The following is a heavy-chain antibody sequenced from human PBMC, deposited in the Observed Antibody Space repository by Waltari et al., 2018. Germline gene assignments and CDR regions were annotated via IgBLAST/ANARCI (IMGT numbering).Heavy chain of an antibody. D-gene: IGHD3-22*01. V-gene: IGHV1-69*06. Sequence: APGQGLEWMGRIIPIFGTANYAQKFQGRVTITADKSTSTAYMELSSLRSEDTAVYYCARGEYYDSRPHAFDIWGQGTMVTVSS. CDR2: IIPIFGTA. CDR3: ARGEYYDSRPHAFDI. J-gene: IGHJ3*02.